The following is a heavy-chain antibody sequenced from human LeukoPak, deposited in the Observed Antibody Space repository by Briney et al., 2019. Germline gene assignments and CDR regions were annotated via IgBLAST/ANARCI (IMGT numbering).Heavy chain of an antibody. D-gene: IGHD6-19*01. CDR3: ARIDRAVAGTIDY. CDR2: MYSSGTT. CDR1: GGSISSSNYY. V-gene: IGHV4-39*01. Sequence: NSSETLSLTCTVSGGSISSSNYYWGWIRQPPGKGLEWIGTMYSSGTTYYSPSLKSRVTISVDTSNNQFSLRLNSVTAADTAVYYCARIDRAVAGTIDYWGQGTLVTVSS. J-gene: IGHJ4*02.